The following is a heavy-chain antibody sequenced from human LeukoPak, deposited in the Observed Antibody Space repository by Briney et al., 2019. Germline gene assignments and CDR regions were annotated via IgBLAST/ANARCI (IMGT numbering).Heavy chain of an antibody. CDR3: AREGSGYTVSY. V-gene: IGHV1-46*01. D-gene: IGHD5-12*01. J-gene: IGHJ4*02. Sequence: GASVKVSCKASGYTFTSYDINWVRQAPGQGLEWMGIINPSGGSTSYAQKFQGRVTMTRDTSTSTVYMELSSLRSEDTAVYYCAREGSGYTVSYWGQGTLVTVSS. CDR2: INPSGGST. CDR1: GYTFTSYD.